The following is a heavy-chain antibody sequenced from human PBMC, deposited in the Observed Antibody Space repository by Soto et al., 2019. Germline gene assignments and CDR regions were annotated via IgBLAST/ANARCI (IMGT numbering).Heavy chain of an antibody. V-gene: IGHV4-31*03. CDR2: IYYSGST. J-gene: IGHJ6*03. Sequence: SETLSLTCTVSGGSISSGGYYWSWIRQHPGKGLEWIGYIYYSGSTYYNPSLKSRVTISVDTSKNQFSLKLSSVTAADTAVYYCARSAQPYGSGSSRHYYYYYYMDVWGKGTTVTVSS. D-gene: IGHD3-10*01. CDR1: GGSISSGGYY. CDR3: ARSAQPYGSGSSRHYYYYYYMDV.